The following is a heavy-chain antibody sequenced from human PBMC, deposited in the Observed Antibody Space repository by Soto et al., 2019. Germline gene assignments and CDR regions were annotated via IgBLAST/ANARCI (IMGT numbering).Heavy chain of an antibody. Sequence: QLQLQESGPGLVKPSETLSLTCTVSGGSISSSSYYWGWIRQPPGKGLEWIGSIYYSGSTYYNPSLKSRVTLXGXTXXTQFSLKLSSVTAADTAVYYCAKGGSGSYSNAFDIWGQGTMVTVSS. CDR3: AKGGSGSYSNAFDI. CDR1: GGSISSSSYY. CDR2: IYYSGST. J-gene: IGHJ3*02. D-gene: IGHD3-10*01. V-gene: IGHV4-39*01.